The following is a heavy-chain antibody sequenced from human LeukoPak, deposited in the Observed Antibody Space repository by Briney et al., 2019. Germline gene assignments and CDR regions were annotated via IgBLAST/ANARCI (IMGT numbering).Heavy chain of an antibody. CDR3: ARGRGLPGPLDY. CDR2: ISGSGGST. D-gene: IGHD3-10*01. J-gene: IGHJ4*02. CDR1: GFTFSSYG. V-gene: IGHV3-23*01. Sequence: GGSLRLSCAASGFTFSSYGMSWVRQAPGKGLEWVSAISGSGGSTYYADSVKGRFTISRDNSKNTLYLQLNSLGGEDTAVYYCARGRGLPGPLDYWGQGTLVTVSS.